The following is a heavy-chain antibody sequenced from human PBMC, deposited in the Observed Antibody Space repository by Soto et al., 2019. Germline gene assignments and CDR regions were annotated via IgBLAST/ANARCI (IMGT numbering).Heavy chain of an antibody. J-gene: IGHJ5*02. CDR1: GFTFSSYA. Sequence: GGSLRLSCAASGFTFSSYAMSWVRQAPGKGLEWVSAISGSGGSTYYADSVKGRFTISRDNSKNTLYLQMNSLRAEDTAVYYCAKDHSYCSCGSCYYWFDPWGQGTLVTVSS. D-gene: IGHD2-15*01. V-gene: IGHV3-23*01. CDR3: AKDHSYCSCGSCYYWFDP. CDR2: ISGSGGST.